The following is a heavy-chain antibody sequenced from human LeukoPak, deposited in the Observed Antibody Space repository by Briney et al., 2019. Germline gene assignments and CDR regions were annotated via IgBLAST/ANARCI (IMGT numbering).Heavy chain of an antibody. CDR3: AKDSWSGNGIYDPFDI. CDR2: INGGGVNT. D-gene: IGHD2-8*01. CDR1: GFTFSSYA. Sequence: GGSLRLSCAASGFTFSSYAMSWVRQAPGKGLEWVSTINGGGVNTHYADSVGGRFTISRDNSKNTLFLQMNSLRDEDTAVYYCAKDSWSGNGIYDPFDIWGQGTLVTVSS. V-gene: IGHV3-23*01. J-gene: IGHJ3*02.